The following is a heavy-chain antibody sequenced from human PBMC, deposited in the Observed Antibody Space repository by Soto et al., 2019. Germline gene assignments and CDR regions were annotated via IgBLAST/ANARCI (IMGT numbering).Heavy chain of an antibody. Sequence: VKVSCKASGGTFSSYAISWVRQAPGQGLEWMGGIIPIFGTANYAQKFQGRVTITADESTSTAYMELSSLRSEDTAVYYCARDLSSSSSVWFDPWGQGTLVTVSS. CDR1: GGTFSSYA. V-gene: IGHV1-69*13. J-gene: IGHJ5*02. CDR3: ARDLSSSSSVWFDP. CDR2: IIPIFGTA. D-gene: IGHD6-6*01.